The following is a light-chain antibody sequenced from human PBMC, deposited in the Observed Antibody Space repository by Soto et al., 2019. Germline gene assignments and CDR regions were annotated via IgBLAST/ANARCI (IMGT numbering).Light chain of an antibody. CDR1: QSVRSTF. CDR2: GAS. V-gene: IGKV3-20*01. CDR3: QQYDTSPPTYT. Sequence: EVVLTQSPGTLSLSPGERVTLSCRTSQSVRSTFLAWYPQKPGQAPRPLIYGASTRATGIPDRFSGSGSGTDFTLTISRLEPEDFAVYYCQQYDTSPPTYTFGQGTKLEIK. J-gene: IGKJ2*01.